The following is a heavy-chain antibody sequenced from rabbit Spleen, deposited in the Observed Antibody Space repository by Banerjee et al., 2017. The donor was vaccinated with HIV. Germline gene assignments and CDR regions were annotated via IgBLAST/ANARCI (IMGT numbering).Heavy chain of an antibody. V-gene: IGHV1S45*01. D-gene: IGHD6-1*01. J-gene: IGHJ3*01. CDR1: GFSLNSDYV. Sequence: QQQLVESGGGLFQPGGSLALTCKASGFSLNSDYVMCWVRQAPGKGLEWIACIDAGSSGNSYYAGWAKGRFTISKTSSTTVTLQMTSLTAADTATYFCARGIPYGFAGDAYPPYAMDLWGQGTLVTVS. CDR2: IDAGSSGNS. CDR3: ARGIPYGFAGDAYPPYAMDL.